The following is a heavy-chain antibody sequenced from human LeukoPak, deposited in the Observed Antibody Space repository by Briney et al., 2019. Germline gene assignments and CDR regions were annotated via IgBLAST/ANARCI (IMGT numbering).Heavy chain of an antibody. Sequence: TGGSLRLSCAASGFTFGDYAMHWVRQAPGKGLEWVANIIQDGREKYYVDSVKGRFTISRDNAKNSLYLQMNTLRAEDTAVYYCARDKAYGDSEDYWGQGTLVTVSS. CDR1: GFTFGDYA. D-gene: IGHD4-17*01. CDR2: IIQDGREK. J-gene: IGHJ4*02. CDR3: ARDKAYGDSEDY. V-gene: IGHV3-7*03.